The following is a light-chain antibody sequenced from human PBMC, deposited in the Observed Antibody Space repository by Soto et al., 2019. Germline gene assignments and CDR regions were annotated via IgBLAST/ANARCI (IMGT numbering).Light chain of an antibody. J-gene: IGKJ2*01. Sequence: EIVLTQSPGTLSLSPGERATLSCRASQSVSSSYLAWYQQKPGQAPRLLIYGASSRATGIPDRFSGSGSGTDFTLTSSRLEPEDFAVYSCQQYGSSPLYTFGQGTKLEIK. CDR1: QSVSSSY. CDR3: QQYGSSPLYT. V-gene: IGKV3-20*01. CDR2: GAS.